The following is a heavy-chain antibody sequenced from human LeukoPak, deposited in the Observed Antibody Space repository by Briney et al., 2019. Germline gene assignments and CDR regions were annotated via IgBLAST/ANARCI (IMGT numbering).Heavy chain of an antibody. CDR1: GYSFTSYW. Sequence: GESLKISCKGSGYSFTSYWITWVRQMPGKGLEWMGKIDPSDSYTNYSPSFQGHVTISADKSISTAYLQWSSLKASDTAMYYCGRHGGPSRFDPWGQGTLVTVSS. CDR2: IDPSDSYT. J-gene: IGHJ5*02. CDR3: GRHGGPSRFDP. V-gene: IGHV5-10-1*01.